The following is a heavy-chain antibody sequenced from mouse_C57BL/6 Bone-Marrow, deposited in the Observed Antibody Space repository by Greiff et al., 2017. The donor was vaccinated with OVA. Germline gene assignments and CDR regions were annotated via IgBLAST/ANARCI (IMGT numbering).Heavy chain of an antibody. J-gene: IGHJ2*01. CDR1: EYEFPSHD. V-gene: IGHV5-2*03. Sequence: EVKLVESGGGLVQPGESLKLSCESNEYEFPSHDMSWVRKTPEKRLELVAAINSDGGSTYYPDTMERRFIISRDNTKKTLYLQMSSLRSEDTALYYCARHESPYYDGSPYYFDYWGQGTTLTVSA. CDR3: ARHESPYYDGSPYYFDY. D-gene: IGHD1-1*01. CDR2: INSDGGST.